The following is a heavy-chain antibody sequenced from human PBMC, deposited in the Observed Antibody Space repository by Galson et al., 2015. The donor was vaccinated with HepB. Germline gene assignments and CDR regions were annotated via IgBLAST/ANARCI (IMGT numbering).Heavy chain of an antibody. Sequence: SLRLSCAASGFTFSNSPMRWVRQAPGKGPEWVSTIDHIGTTTYYVDSVKGRFTISRDNSKNTLYLQMNSLRVEDTGMYYCTESSARLFDVWGQGTMVTVSS. D-gene: IGHD6-6*01. CDR2: IDHIGTTT. CDR1: GFTFSNSP. J-gene: IGHJ3*01. V-gene: IGHV3-23*05. CDR3: TESSARLFDV.